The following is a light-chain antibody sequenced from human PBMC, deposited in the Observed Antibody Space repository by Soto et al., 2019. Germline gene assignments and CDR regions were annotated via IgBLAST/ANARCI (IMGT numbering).Light chain of an antibody. CDR2: LNSDGSH. V-gene: IGLV4-69*01. CDR3: QTWGTGILVV. J-gene: IGLJ2*01. CDR1: SGHSSYA. Sequence: QLVLTQSPSASASLGASVKLTCTLSSGHSSYAIAWHQQQSEKGPRYLMKLNSDGSHSKGDGIPDRFSGSSSGAERYLTISSLQSEDEADYYCQTWGTGILVVFGGGTKFTVL.